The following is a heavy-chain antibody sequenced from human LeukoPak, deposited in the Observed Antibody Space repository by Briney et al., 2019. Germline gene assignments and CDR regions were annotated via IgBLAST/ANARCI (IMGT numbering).Heavy chain of an antibody. J-gene: IGHJ4*02. Sequence: ASVKVSCKASGYTFTGYYMHWVRQAPGQGLEWMGWINPNSGGTNYAQKFQGRVTMTRDTSISTAYMELSRLRSDDTAVYYCARDHYCGSGSYPRYFDYWGQGTLVTVSS. D-gene: IGHD3-10*01. V-gene: IGHV1-2*02. CDR1: GYTFTGYY. CDR3: ARDHYCGSGSYPRYFDY. CDR2: INPNSGGT.